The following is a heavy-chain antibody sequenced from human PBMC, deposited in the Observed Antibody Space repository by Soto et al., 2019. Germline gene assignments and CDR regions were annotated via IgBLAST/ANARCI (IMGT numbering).Heavy chain of an antibody. V-gene: IGHV3-30-3*01. D-gene: IGHD3-10*01. CDR2: ISHDGSNR. Sequence: QVQLVESGGGVVQPGRSLRLPCAVSGFTFSSYTMHWVRQAPGKGLEWVARISHDGSNRYYADSVKGRFTISRDKSKNTLYLQMNSLRTEDTAVYYCASAGGHWGQGTLVTVSS. CDR1: GFTFSSYT. CDR3: ASAGGH. J-gene: IGHJ4*02.